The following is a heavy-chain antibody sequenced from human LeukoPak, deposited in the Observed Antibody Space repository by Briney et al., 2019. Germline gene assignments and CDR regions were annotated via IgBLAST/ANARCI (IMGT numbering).Heavy chain of an antibody. CDR3: VRSRRGYDWTNHFDF. CDR1: GFTFSSYS. J-gene: IGHJ4*02. CDR2: ISANSVYL. Sequence: PGGSLRLSCAASGFTFSSYSMSWVRQAPGKGLEWVSSISANSVYLHYADSVKGRFTISRDNAKKLVYLRMNSLRAEDTALYFCVRSRRGYDWTNHFDFWGQGTQVTVSS. V-gene: IGHV3-21*01. D-gene: IGHD5-12*01.